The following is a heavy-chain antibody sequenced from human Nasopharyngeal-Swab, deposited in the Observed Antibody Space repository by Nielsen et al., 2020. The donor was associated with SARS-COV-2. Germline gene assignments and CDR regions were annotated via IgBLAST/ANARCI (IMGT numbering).Heavy chain of an antibody. D-gene: IGHD2-15*01. J-gene: IGHJ5*02. CDR3: ARGGDPREVVAATDCFDP. Sequence: HAPGQRVVWLGIINPGGGSARYSQNFQGRVTMTRDTSTNTVYMELYSLTSEDTAVYYCARGGDPREVVAATDCFDPWGQGTLVTVSS. CDR2: INPGGGSA. V-gene: IGHV1-46*01.